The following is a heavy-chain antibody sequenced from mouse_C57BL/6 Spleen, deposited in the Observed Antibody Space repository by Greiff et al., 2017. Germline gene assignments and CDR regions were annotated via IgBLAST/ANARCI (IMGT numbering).Heavy chain of an antibody. CDR2: ISDGGSYT. CDR1: GFTFSSYA. CDR3: AAYYSNYLFAY. J-gene: IGHJ3*01. V-gene: IGHV5-4*03. Sequence: DVKLVESGGGLVKPGGSLKLSCAASGFTFSSYAMSWVRQTPEKRLEWVATISDGGSYTYYPDNVKGRFTISRDNAKNNLYLQMSHLKSEDTAMYYCAAYYSNYLFAYWGQGTLVTVSA. D-gene: IGHD2-5*01.